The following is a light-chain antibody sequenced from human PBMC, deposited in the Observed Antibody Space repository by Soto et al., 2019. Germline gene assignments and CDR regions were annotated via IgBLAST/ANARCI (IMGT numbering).Light chain of an antibody. CDR3: TSSTSGSLYV. Sequence: QSVLTQAASVSGSPGQSITISCTGTSSDVGGYNYVSWYQQFPGKVPKLLIYNVSNRPSGVSNRFSGSKSGNTASLTIPGLQAEDEADYFCTSSTSGSLYVFGTGTKLTVL. J-gene: IGLJ1*01. CDR2: NVS. CDR1: SSDVGGYNY. V-gene: IGLV2-14*01.